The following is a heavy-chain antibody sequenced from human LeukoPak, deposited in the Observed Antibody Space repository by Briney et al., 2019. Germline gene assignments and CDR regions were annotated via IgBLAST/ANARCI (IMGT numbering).Heavy chain of an antibody. D-gene: IGHD2-2*01. J-gene: IGHJ4*02. CDR1: GDSVSNKDAA. CDR2: TYYRSKWSN. CDR3: AKDAKERRYCSSTSCYGGAFDY. V-gene: IGHV6-1*01. Sequence: SQTLSLTCAISGDSVSNKDAAWNWIRQSPSRGLEWLGRTYYRSKWSNDYAVSVKSRITINPDTSKNQFSLQLKSVTPDDTAVYYCAKDAKERRYCSSTSCYGGAFDYWGQGTLVTVSS.